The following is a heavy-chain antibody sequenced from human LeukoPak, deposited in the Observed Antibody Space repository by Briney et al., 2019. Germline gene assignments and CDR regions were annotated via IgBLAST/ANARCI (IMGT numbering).Heavy chain of an antibody. D-gene: IGHD3-3*01. V-gene: IGHV3-33*07. CDR3: ARWGPTFVVVLTNYLDY. CDR1: GFTFSRYG. CDR2: IWYDGSDK. J-gene: IGHJ4*02. Sequence: GGSLRLSCAASGFTFSRYGMYWVRQAPGQGLEWVAVIWYDGSDKYYADSVKGRFTISRDDSKNTVYLQMNSLRVEDTAVYYCARWGPTFVVVLTNYLDYWGLGTLVTVSS.